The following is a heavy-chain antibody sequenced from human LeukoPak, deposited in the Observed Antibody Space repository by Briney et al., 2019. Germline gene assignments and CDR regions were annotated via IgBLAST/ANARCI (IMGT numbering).Heavy chain of an antibody. V-gene: IGHV3-23*01. CDR1: GFTFANYA. CDR3: AKDDDDFWSGYYPFDY. Sequence: GGSLRLSCVASGFTFANYAMSWVRQAPGKGLEWVSAISGSGGSTYYAESMKGRFTISRDNPKNTLYLQMNSLRAEDTAVYYCAKDDDDFWSGYYPFDYWGQGTLVTVSA. D-gene: IGHD3-3*01. J-gene: IGHJ4*02. CDR2: ISGSGGST.